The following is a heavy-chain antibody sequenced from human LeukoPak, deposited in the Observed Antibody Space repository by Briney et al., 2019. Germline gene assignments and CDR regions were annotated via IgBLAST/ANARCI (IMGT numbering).Heavy chain of an antibody. CDR1: GYTFTSYD. CDR2: MNPNSGNT. D-gene: IGHD2-2*02. CDR3: ARRLKDGGSSTSCYTGRLCDY. Sequence: GASVKVSCKASGYTFTSYDINWVRQATGQGLEWMGWMNPNSGNTGYAQKFQGRVTITRNTSISTAYMELGSLRSEDTAVYYCARRLKDGGSSTSCYTGRLCDYWGQGTLVTVSS. J-gene: IGHJ4*02. V-gene: IGHV1-8*03.